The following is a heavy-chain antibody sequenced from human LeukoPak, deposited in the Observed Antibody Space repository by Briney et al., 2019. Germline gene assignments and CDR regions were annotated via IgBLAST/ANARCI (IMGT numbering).Heavy chain of an antibody. CDR3: ARDLFGITMDPKGFDP. CDR1: GYTFTSYD. Sequence: GASVKVSCKASGYTFTSYDINWVRQAPGQGLEWMGWINPNSGGTNYAQKFQGRVTMTRDTSISTAYMELSRLRSDDTAVYYCARDLFGITMDPKGFDPWGQGTLVTVSS. CDR2: INPNSGGT. J-gene: IGHJ5*02. D-gene: IGHD3-10*01. V-gene: IGHV1-2*02.